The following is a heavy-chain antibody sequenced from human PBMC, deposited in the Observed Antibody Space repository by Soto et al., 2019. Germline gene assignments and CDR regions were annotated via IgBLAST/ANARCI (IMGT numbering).Heavy chain of an antibody. V-gene: IGHV3-74*01. CDR3: ARDLKYSYDSSGYGGPGYYYYYGMDV. CDR2: INSDGSST. J-gene: IGHJ6*02. D-gene: IGHD3-22*01. CDR1: GFTFSSYW. Sequence: EVQLVESGGGLVQPGGSLRLSCAASGFTFSSYWMHWVRQAPGKGLVWVSRINSDGSSTSYADSVKVRFTISRDNAKKTVYLQMNRLRAEDTAVYYCARDLKYSYDSSGYGGPGYYYYYGMDVWGQGTTVTVSS.